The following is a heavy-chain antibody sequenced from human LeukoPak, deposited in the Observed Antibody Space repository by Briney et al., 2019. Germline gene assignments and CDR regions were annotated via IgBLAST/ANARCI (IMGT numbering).Heavy chain of an antibody. D-gene: IGHD2-15*01. V-gene: IGHV5-51*01. CDR1: GYSFTFYW. CDR2: IYPGDSDT. J-gene: IGHJ4*02. CDR3: ARRYCSGGTCYYFDY. Sequence: GESLKISCKGSGYSFTFYWIGWVRQMPGKGLEWMGIIYPGDSDTRYSPSFQGQVTISADKSISTAYLQWSSLKASDTAMYYCARRYCSGGTCYYFDYWGQGTLVTVSS.